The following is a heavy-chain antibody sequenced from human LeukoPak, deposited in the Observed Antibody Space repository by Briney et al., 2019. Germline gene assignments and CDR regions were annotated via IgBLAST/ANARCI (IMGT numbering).Heavy chain of an antibody. CDR2: IYPGDSDT. Sequence: GESLKISCKGSGYSFTSYWFGWGRQMPGKGLGWERIIYPGDSDTRYSTSFQGQVTISADKSISTAYLQWSSLKASDTAMYYCARERIPRRVRGVSGWFDPWGQGTLVTVSS. V-gene: IGHV5-51*01. J-gene: IGHJ5*02. D-gene: IGHD3-10*01. CDR1: GYSFTSYW. CDR3: ARERIPRRVRGVSGWFDP.